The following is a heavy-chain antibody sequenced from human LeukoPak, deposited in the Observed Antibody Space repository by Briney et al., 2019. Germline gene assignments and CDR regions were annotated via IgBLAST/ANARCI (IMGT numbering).Heavy chain of an antibody. CDR3: ARDFNWFDP. V-gene: IGHV4-30-4*07. CDR2: IYYSGST. J-gene: IGHJ5*02. CDR1: GGSISSGGYS. Sequence: SETLSLTCAVSGGSISSGGYSWSWIRQPPGKGLEWIGYIYYSGSTYYNPSLKSRVTISVDTSKNQFSLKLSSVTAADTAVYYCARDFNWFDPWGQGTLVTVSS.